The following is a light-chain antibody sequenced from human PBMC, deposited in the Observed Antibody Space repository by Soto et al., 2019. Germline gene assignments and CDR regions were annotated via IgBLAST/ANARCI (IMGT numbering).Light chain of an antibody. V-gene: IGKV3-15*01. J-gene: IGKJ1*01. CDR2: CAS. Sequence: MVITQSPATRSVSPRGPATLACGASQSISDTLAWYQQKPGQAPRLLIHCASTSATRVPARFSGSGSGTDFTLTISILQSEDIAIYYCRQYLNSPGTVGQGTRVDIK. CDR3: RQYLNSPGT. CDR1: QSISDT.